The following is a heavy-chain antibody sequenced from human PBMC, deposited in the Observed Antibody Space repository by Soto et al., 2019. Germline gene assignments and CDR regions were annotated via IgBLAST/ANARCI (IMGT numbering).Heavy chain of an antibody. Sequence: QVQLVESGGGVVQPGRSLRLSCAASGFTFSSYAMHWLRQAPGKGLEWVAGISYYGSNKYYPDSVKGRFTSSRDNSKNTLYLQMNSLRAEDTAVYYCARGMGASDYWGQGTLVTVSS. D-gene: IGHD1-26*01. CDR3: ARGMGASDY. J-gene: IGHJ4*02. CDR2: ISYYGSNK. CDR1: GFTFSSYA. V-gene: IGHV3-30-3*01.